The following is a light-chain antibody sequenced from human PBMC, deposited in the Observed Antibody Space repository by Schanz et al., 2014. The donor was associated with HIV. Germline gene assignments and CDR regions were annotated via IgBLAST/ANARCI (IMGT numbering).Light chain of an antibody. V-gene: IGLV1-40*01. CDR3: SSYAGSLPLV. Sequence: QSVLTQPPSVSGAPGQRVTISCTGSSSNIGAGYDVHWYQQLPGTAPKLLIYGNSNRPSGVPDRFSGSKSGTSASLAITGLQAEDEADYYCSSYAGSLPLVFGGGTQLTVL. CDR2: GNS. J-gene: IGLJ2*01. CDR1: SSNIGAGYD.